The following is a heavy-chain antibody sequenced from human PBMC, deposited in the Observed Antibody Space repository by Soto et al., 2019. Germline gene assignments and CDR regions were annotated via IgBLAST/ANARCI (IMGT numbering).Heavy chain of an antibody. J-gene: IGHJ4*02. D-gene: IGHD1-26*01. CDR2: IYSGGNT. Sequence: ASLRLSCAASGFTVSSEYMSWVRQAPGKGLEWVSVIYSGGNTYYADSVKGRFTISRDTSKNTLHLQMNSLRAEDTAVYYCARASGSRLFDYWGQGALVTVSS. CDR1: GFTVSSEY. CDR3: ARASGSRLFDY. V-gene: IGHV3-53*01.